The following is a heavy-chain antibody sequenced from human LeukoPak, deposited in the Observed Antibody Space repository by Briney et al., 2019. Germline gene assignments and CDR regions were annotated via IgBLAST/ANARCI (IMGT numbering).Heavy chain of an antibody. CDR3: ARVGKNGWDFDR. Sequence: GGSLRLSCAASGFTFSAYWMTWVRQAPGKGLEWVANINEGGNVKFYVDSVKGRFTISRDNAKISLYLQMYSLRAEDTAVYYCARVGKNGWDFDRWGQGTLVTVSS. J-gene: IGHJ4*02. V-gene: IGHV3-7*01. CDR2: INEGGNVK. D-gene: IGHD6-19*01. CDR1: GFTFSAYW.